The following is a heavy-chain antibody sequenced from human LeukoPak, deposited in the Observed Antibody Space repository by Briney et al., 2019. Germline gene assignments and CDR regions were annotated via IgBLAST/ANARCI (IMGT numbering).Heavy chain of an antibody. Sequence: PSETLSLTCSVSGVSISDYHWIWIRQPPAKGLEWMGYFSYSGSTRYNPSLKSRVTMSVDTSENQFSLRLISVAAADTAVYYCARMYSGTSYYFDFWGQGTLVTVPS. CDR2: FSYSGST. V-gene: IGHV4-59*01. CDR1: GVSISDYH. J-gene: IGHJ4*02. D-gene: IGHD1-26*01. CDR3: ARMYSGTSYYFDF.